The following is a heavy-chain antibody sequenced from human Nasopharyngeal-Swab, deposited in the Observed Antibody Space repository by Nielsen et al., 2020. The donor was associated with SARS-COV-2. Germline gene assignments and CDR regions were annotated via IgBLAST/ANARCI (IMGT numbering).Heavy chain of an antibody. D-gene: IGHD5-12*01. V-gene: IGHV1-2*06. Sequence: ASVKVSCKASGYTFTGYYMHWVRQAPGQGLEWMGRINPNSGGTNYAQKFQGGVTMTRDTSISTAYMELSRLRSDDTAVYYCARDPSGYDSDYWGQGTLVTVAS. CDR2: INPNSGGT. CDR1: GYTFTGYY. J-gene: IGHJ4*02. CDR3: ARDPSGYDSDY.